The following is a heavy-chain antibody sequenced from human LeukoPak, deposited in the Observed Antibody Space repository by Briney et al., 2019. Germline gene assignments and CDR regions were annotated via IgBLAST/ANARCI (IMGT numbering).Heavy chain of an antibody. D-gene: IGHD5-24*01. Sequence: ASVKVSCKASGYTFTGYYMHWVRQAPGQGLEWMGWINPNSGGTNYAQKFQGRVTMTRDTSISTAYMELSRLRSDDTAVYYCAGARWSSLRLQGLVDFDYWGQGTLVTVSS. J-gene: IGHJ4*02. CDR1: GYTFTGYY. CDR2: INPNSGGT. CDR3: AGARWSSLRLQGLVDFDY. V-gene: IGHV1-2*02.